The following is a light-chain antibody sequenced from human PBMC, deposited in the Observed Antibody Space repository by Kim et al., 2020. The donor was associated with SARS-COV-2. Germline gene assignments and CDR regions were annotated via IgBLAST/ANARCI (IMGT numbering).Light chain of an antibody. CDR2: GAS. CDR1: QDIRND. V-gene: IGKV1-17*01. J-gene: IGKJ5*01. CDR3: LQHNTYPIT. Sequence: SASVGDRVTITGRESQDIRNDLGWYQQNPGRAPKRLIYGASSLQSGVPSRFSGSGSGTEFTLTISSLQPEDFATYFCLQHNTYPITFGQGTRLEIK.